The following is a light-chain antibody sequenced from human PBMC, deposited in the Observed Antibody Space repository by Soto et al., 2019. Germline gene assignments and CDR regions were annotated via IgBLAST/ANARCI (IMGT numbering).Light chain of an antibody. CDR3: MQALQTPVT. V-gene: IGKV2-28*01. J-gene: IGKJ4*01. Sequence: DIVLTQSSLSLPVTPGEPASISCRSSQSLLHSDGYNYLDWYMQKPGQSPQLLIYSGSHRASGVPDRFSGSGSGTDFTLTISRVEAEDVGVYYCMQALQTPVTFGGGTKGEIK. CDR1: QSLLHSDGYNY. CDR2: SGS.